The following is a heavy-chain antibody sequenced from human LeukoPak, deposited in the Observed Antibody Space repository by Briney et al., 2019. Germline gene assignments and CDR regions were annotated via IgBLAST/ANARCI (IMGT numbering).Heavy chain of an antibody. V-gene: IGHV4-61*02. D-gene: IGHD6-19*01. CDR2: IYSNGWT. J-gene: IGHJ5*02. CDR3: ARGSGWNSFDP. Sequence: SETLSLTCTVSGGSISTDLYYWTWIRQPAGKGLEWIGRIYSNGWTDYNPPLKSRVSISIDTSKNHFSLKMSLATTAVTALYSCARGSGWNSFDPWGQGTLVTVSS. CDR1: GGSISTDLYY.